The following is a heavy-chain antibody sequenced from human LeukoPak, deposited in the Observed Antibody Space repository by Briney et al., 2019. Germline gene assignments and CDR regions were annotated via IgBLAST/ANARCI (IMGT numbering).Heavy chain of an antibody. D-gene: IGHD3-10*01. CDR1: GGTFSSYA. Sequence: ASVKVSCKASGGTFSSYAISWVRQAPGQGLEWMGGIIPIFGTANYAQKFQGRVTITADKSTSTAYMELSSLRSEDTAVYYCARGTMVRGVYYYYYMDVWGKGTTVTISS. J-gene: IGHJ6*03. V-gene: IGHV1-69*06. CDR2: IIPIFGTA. CDR3: ARGTMVRGVYYYYYMDV.